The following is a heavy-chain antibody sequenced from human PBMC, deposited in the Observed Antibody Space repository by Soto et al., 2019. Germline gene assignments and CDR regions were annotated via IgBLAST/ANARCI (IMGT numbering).Heavy chain of an antibody. J-gene: IGHJ3*01. Sequence: GGSLRISCAASGFTFSSYSMNWVRQAPGKGLEWVSSISSSSSYIYYADSVKGRFTISRDNAKNSLYLQMNSLRAEDTAVYYCARYSLRYSDCARDAFDLWGQGTMVTDSS. CDR3: ARYSLRYSDCARDAFDL. D-gene: IGHD3-9*01. CDR1: GFTFSSYS. CDR2: ISSSSSYI. V-gene: IGHV3-21*01.